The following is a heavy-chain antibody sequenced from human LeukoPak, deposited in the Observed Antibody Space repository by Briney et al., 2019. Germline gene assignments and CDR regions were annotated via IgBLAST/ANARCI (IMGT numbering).Heavy chain of an antibody. J-gene: IGHJ4*02. CDR3: ARDPYYGSGCYNYFDY. CDR1: GYTFTTYY. Sequence: ASVKVSCKASGYTFTTYYMHWVRQAPGQGLEWMGIVNPSGGSTTYALKFQGRVTMTRDTSTSTVYMELSSLRSEDTAVYYCARDPYYGSGCYNYFDYWGQGTLVTVSS. CDR2: VNPSGGST. D-gene: IGHD3-10*01. V-gene: IGHV1-46*01.